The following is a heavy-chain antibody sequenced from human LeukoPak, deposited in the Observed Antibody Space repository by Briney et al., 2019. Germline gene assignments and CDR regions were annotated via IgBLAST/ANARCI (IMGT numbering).Heavy chain of an antibody. CDR1: GGSISSSSYY. CDR2: IYYSGST. Sequence: PSETLSLTCTVSGGSISSSSYYRGWIRQPPGKGLEWIGSIYYSGSTYYNPSLKSRVTISVDTSKNQFSLKLSSVTAADTAVYYCARVCESIAAAGTNWFDPWGQGTLVTVSS. J-gene: IGHJ5*02. CDR3: ARVCESIAAAGTNWFDP. V-gene: IGHV4-39*07. D-gene: IGHD6-13*01.